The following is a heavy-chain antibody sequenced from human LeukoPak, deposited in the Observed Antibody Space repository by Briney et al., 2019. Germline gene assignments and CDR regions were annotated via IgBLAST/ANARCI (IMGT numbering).Heavy chain of an antibody. V-gene: IGHV4-59*01. CDR3: ARGRRERPDY. CDR2: IYYSGST. CDR1: DGSISSYY. Sequence: SETLSLTCTVSDGSISSYYWSWIRQPPGKGLEWIGYIYYSGSTNYNPSLKSRVTISVDTSKNQFSLKLSSVTAADTAVYYCARGRRERPDYWGQGTLVTVSS. J-gene: IGHJ4*02. D-gene: IGHD1-26*01.